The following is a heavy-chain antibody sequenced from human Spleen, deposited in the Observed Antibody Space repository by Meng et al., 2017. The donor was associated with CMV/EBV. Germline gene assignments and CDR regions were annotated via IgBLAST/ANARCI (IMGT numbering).Heavy chain of an antibody. J-gene: IGHJ4*02. CDR1: GFTFSSYW. V-gene: IGHV3-7*01. D-gene: IGHD1-26*01. CDR3: ARDRIAGATALDY. CDR2: IKQDGSEK. Sequence: GGSLRLSCAASGFTFSSYWMSWVRQAPGKGLEWVANIKQDGSEKYYVDSVKGRFTISRDNAKNSLYLHMNSLRAEDTAVYYCARDRIAGATALDYWGQGTLVTVSS.